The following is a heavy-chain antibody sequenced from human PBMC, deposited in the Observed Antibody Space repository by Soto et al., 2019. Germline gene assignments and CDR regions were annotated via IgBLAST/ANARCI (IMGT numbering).Heavy chain of an antibody. D-gene: IGHD3-22*01. J-gene: IGHJ6*02. CDR1: GYSFTIYW. CDR2: IYPGDSDT. Sequence: PGESLKISCKGSGYSFTIYWIGWVRQMPGKGLEWMGIIYPGDSDTRYSPSFQGQVTISADKSISTAYLQWSSLKASDTAMYYCARXGDSSGYYSSYYYGMDVWGLGTTVTVSS. V-gene: IGHV5-51*01. CDR3: ARXGDSSGYYSSYYYGMDV.